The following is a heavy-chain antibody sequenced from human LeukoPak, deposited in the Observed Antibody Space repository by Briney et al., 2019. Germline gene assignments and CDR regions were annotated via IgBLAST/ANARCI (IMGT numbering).Heavy chain of an antibody. CDR3: ARARGWYYDYVWGSYRYSGFDY. CDR1: GGSFSGYY. D-gene: IGHD3-16*02. Sequence: PSGTLSLTCAVYGGSFSGYYWSWIRQPPGKGLEWIGEINHSGSTNYNPSLKSRVTISVDTSKNQFSLKLSSVTAADTAVYYCARARGWYYDYVWGSYRYSGFDYWGQGTLVTVSS. V-gene: IGHV4-34*01. J-gene: IGHJ4*02. CDR2: INHSGST.